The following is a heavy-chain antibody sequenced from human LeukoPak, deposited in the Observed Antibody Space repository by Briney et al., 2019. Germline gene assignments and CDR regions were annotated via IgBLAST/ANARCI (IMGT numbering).Heavy chain of an antibody. V-gene: IGHV4-59*01. D-gene: IGHD2-2*02. CDR2: IYYSGST. J-gene: IGHJ4*02. CDR3: ARESTVVPAAIDY. CDR1: GGSISSYY. Sequence: ASETLSLTCTVSGGSISSYYWSWIRQPPGKGLEWIGYIYYSGSTNYNPSLKCRVTISVDTSNNQFSLKLSSVTAADTAVYYCARESTVVPAAIDYWGQGTLVTVSS.